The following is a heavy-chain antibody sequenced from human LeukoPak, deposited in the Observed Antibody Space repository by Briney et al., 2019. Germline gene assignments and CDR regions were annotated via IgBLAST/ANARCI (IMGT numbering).Heavy chain of an antibody. CDR2: IYYSGNT. CDR3: ARDRIAAAGKEEYYFDY. D-gene: IGHD6-13*01. J-gene: IGHJ4*02. Sequence: SETLSLTCTVSGGSISSYYWSWIRQPPGKGLEWIGYIYYSGNTNYNPSLKSRVTISVDTSKNQFSLKLSSVTAADTAVYYCARDRIAAAGKEEYYFDYWGQGTLVTVSS. CDR1: GGSISSYY. V-gene: IGHV4-59*12.